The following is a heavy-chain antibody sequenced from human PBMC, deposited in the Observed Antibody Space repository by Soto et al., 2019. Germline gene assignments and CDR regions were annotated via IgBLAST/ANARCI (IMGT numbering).Heavy chain of an antibody. CDR3: ARDVDRTSHLNWLDP. Sequence: PGGSLRLSCAASGFTFRNYGINSVRQALGRGLEWVSYIGLGSSTKYYADSVEGRFTISRDNAKNSLYLQMNSLRAEDTAVYYCARDVDRTSHLNWLDPWGQGVMVTVSS. V-gene: IGHV3-48*01. CDR2: IGLGSSTK. D-gene: IGHD5-12*01. CDR1: GFTFRNYG. J-gene: IGHJ5*02.